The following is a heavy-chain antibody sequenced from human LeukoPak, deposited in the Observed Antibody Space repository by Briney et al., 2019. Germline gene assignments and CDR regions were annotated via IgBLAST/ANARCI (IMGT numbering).Heavy chain of an antibody. D-gene: IGHD3-16*02. CDR1: GFTFSSYA. CDR2: ISGSGGST. V-gene: IGHV3-23*01. Sequence: GASLRLSCAASGFTFSSYAMSWVRQAPGKGLEWVSAISGSGGSTYYADSVKGRFTISRDNSKNTLYLLMNSLRAEDTAVYYCAKALEPYYDYVWGSYRSPSGVYYYGMDVWGQGTTVTVSS. J-gene: IGHJ6*02. CDR3: AKALEPYYDYVWGSYRSPSGVYYYGMDV.